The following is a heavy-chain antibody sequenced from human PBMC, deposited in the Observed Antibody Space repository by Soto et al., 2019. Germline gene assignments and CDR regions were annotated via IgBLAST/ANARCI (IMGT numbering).Heavy chain of an antibody. J-gene: IGHJ4*02. CDR1: GGSFSGYY. Sequence: ETLSLTCAVYGGSFSGYYRSWIRQPPGKGLEWIGEINHSGSTNYNPSLKSRVTISVDTSKNQFSLKLSSVTAADTAVYYCARESQLGDYWGQGTLVTVSS. CDR2: INHSGST. CDR3: ARESQLGDY. D-gene: IGHD7-27*01. V-gene: IGHV4-34*01.